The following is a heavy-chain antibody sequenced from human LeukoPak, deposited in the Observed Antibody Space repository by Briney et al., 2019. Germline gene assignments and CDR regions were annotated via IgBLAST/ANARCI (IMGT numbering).Heavy chain of an antibody. J-gene: IGHJ4*02. D-gene: IGHD5-12*01. CDR3: ARDFHSGYDLPYYFDY. CDR2: IKQDGSEK. V-gene: IGHV3-7*01. CDR1: GFTFSSYW. Sequence: PGGSLRLSCAASGFTFSSYWMSWVRQAPGKGLEWVANIKQDGSEKYYVDSVKGRFTISRGNAKNSLYLQMNSLRAEDTAVYYCARDFHSGYDLPYYFDYWGQGTLVTVSS.